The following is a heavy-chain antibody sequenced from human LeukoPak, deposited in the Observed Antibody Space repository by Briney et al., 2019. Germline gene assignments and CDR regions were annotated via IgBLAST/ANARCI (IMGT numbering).Heavy chain of an antibody. D-gene: IGHD5-24*01. V-gene: IGHV3-11*05. Sequence: GRFTISRDNARNSLFLQMNSLRAEDTAVYYCARVDGTFEYWGQGTLVTVSS. J-gene: IGHJ4*02. CDR3: ARVDGTFEY.